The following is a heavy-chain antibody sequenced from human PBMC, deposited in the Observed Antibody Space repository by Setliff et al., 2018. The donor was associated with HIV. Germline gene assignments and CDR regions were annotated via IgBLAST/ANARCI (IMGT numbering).Heavy chain of an antibody. CDR1: GYSFTTYW. V-gene: IGHV5-51*01. CDR2: IYPGDSDT. CDR3: ARRYYYDSSGYYYPYDAFDI. Sequence: GESLKISCKGSGYSFTTYWIGWVRQMPGKGLEWMGIIYPGDSDTRYSPSFQGQVIISADKSISTAYLQWSNLKASDTAMYYCARRYYYDSSGYYYPYDAFDIWGQGTMVTVSS. D-gene: IGHD3-22*01. J-gene: IGHJ3*02.